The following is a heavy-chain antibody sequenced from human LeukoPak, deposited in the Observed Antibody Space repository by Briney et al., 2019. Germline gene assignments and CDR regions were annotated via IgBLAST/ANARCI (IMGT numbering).Heavy chain of an antibody. CDR2: IGTAGET. J-gene: IGHJ4*02. D-gene: IGHD2-15*01. CDR3: ARGGSSDYYFDY. CDR1: GFTFSSYD. V-gene: IGHV3-13*01. Sequence: GGSLRLSCAASGFTFSSYDMHWVRQATGKGLEWVSAIGTAGETYYPGSVKGRFTISRENAKNSLYLQMNSLRAGDTAVYYCARGGSSDYYFDYWGQGTLVTVSS.